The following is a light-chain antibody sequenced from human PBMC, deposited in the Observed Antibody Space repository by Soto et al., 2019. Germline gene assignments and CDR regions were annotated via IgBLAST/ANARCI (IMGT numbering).Light chain of an antibody. CDR3: HQYVTSPT. V-gene: IGKV3-20*01. J-gene: IGKJ3*01. Sequence: EIVLTQSPGTLSLSPGERATLSCRASQSLAGNYLAWYQQKPGQAPRLLISGASSRATGVPDRFSGSGSGTDFTLTINRLEPEDFAVYHCHQYVTSPTFGPGTKVEIK. CDR2: GAS. CDR1: QSLAGNY.